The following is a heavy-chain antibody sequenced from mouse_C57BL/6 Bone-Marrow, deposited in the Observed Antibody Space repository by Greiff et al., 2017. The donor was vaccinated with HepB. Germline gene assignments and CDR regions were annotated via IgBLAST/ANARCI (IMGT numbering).Heavy chain of an antibody. CDR3: AIYDGYYASDY. CDR1: GYTFTSYW. D-gene: IGHD2-3*01. Sequence: QVQLQQPGAELVKPGASVKMSCKASGYTFTSYWITWVKQRPGQGLEWIGDIYPGSGSTNYNEKFKSKATLTVDTSSSTAYMQLSSLTSEDSAVYYCAIYDGYYASDYWGQGTTLSVSS. CDR2: IYPGSGST. V-gene: IGHV1-55*01. J-gene: IGHJ2*01.